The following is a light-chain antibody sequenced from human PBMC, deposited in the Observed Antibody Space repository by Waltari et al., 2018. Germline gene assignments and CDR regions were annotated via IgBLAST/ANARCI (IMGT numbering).Light chain of an antibody. CDR1: QDISKF. CDR2: DAF. CDR3: QQFDNLVYT. J-gene: IGKJ2*01. Sequence: DIQMTQSPSSLSASVGDRVTITCQASQDISKFLNWYQQKQGKAPKLLIYDAFHVQIGVPSRFSGSGSGTDFTFTISSLQPEDFATYYCQQFDNLVYTFGQGTKLEIK. V-gene: IGKV1-33*01.